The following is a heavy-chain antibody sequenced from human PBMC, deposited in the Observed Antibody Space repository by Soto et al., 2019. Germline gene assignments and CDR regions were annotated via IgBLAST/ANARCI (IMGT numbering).Heavy chain of an antibody. CDR3: AKDGPDSGGPRGY. J-gene: IGHJ4*02. D-gene: IGHD3-22*01. CDR2: IKDTDGRT. Sequence: EEQLLESGGGLVQPGGSLRLSCAASGFTFSNNAMSWVRQAPGKGLEWVSAIKDTDGRTFYADSVKGRFTISRDNSTNTLYLHMNSLRADDTAIYYCAKDGPDSGGPRGYWVQGALVTVSP. V-gene: IGHV3-23*01. CDR1: GFTFSNNA.